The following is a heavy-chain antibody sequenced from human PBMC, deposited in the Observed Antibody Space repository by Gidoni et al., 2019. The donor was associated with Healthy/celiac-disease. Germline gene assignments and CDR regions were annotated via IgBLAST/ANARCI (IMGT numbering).Heavy chain of an antibody. D-gene: IGHD3-10*01. CDR2: IYYSGST. CDR3: ASSGKMRLHAFDI. Sequence: QVQLQESGPGLVKPSETLYLTCTVPGGSTSRYYWSWIRQPPGKGLEWIGYIYYSGSTNYNPALKSRVTISVDTSKNQFSLKLSSVTAADTAVYYCASSGKMRLHAFDIWGQGTMVTVSS. V-gene: IGHV4-59*08. J-gene: IGHJ3*02. CDR1: GGSTSRYY.